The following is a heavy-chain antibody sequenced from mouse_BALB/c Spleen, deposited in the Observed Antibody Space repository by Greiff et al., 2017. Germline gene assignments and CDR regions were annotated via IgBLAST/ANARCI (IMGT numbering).Heavy chain of an antibody. V-gene: IGHV1S81*02. J-gene: IGHJ2*01. Sequence: VQLQQPGAELVKPGASVKLSCKASGYTFTSYWMHWVKQRPGQGLEWIGEINPSNGRTNYNEKFKSKATLTVDKSSSTAYMQLSSLTSEDAAVYYCARGEDGNYFDYWGQGTTLTVSS. CDR2: INPSNGRT. CDR3: ARGEDGNYFDY. CDR1: GYTFTSYW. D-gene: IGHD2-1*01.